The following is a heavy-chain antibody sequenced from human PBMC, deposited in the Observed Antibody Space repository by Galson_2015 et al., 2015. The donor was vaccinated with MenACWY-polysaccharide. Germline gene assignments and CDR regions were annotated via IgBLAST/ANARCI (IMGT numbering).Heavy chain of an antibody. CDR2: IKSDGSST. CDR3: ARDGTGTVAGALDI. J-gene: IGHJ3*02. Sequence: SLRLSCAASGFTFSSNWMYWVRQAPGKGLVWVSLIKSDGSSTSYADSVKGRFTISRDNAKNTLHLQMNSLRVEDTALYYCARDGTGTVAGALDIWGQGTMVTVSS. CDR1: GFTFSSNW. V-gene: IGHV3-74*01. D-gene: IGHD1/OR15-1a*01.